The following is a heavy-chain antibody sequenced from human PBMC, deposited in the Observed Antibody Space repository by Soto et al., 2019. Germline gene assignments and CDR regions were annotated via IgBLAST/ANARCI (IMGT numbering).Heavy chain of an antibody. V-gene: IGHV4-59*01. J-gene: IGHJ5*02. CDR3: ARIPSP. CDR1: GCSISCYY. D-gene: IGHD2-21*01. CDR2: IYYSGST. Sequence: PSETLSPTFNTSGCSISCYYWSWIRQPPGKGLEWIGYIYYSGSTDYNPSLKSRVTISVDTSKNQFSLKLSSVTAADTAVYYCARIPSPWGQGTLVTVS.